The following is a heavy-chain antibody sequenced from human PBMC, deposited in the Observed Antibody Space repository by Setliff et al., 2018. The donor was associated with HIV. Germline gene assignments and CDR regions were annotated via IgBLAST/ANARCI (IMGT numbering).Heavy chain of an antibody. CDR2: IYYSGNT. CDR3: AKTIGRYFDIFDN. V-gene: IGHV4-39*01. CDR1: GDSIFTSTYY. Sequence: SETLSLTCSVSGDSIFTSTYYWGWIRQPPGKRLEWIGSIYYSGNTYYNPSLKSRVTISVDTSKNQFSLKLNSVTAADTAVYYCAKTIGRYFDIFDNWGQGTLVTVSS. D-gene: IGHD3-9*01. J-gene: IGHJ4*02.